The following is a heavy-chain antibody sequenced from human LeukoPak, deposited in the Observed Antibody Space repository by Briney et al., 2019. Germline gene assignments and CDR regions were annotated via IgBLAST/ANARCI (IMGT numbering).Heavy chain of an antibody. D-gene: IGHD3-9*01. J-gene: IGHJ4*02. CDR2: VHYRGST. V-gene: IGHV4-31*03. CDR3: ARGGHLTIFRTLDY. CDR1: GGSISSASHY. Sequence: KPSETLSLTCTVSGGSISSASHYWTWIRQHPGKGLEWIGHVHYRGSTSYNPSLKSRLTISVDTSQNQFSLNLTSVTAADTAIYYCARGGHLTIFRTLDYWGQGTLVSVSS.